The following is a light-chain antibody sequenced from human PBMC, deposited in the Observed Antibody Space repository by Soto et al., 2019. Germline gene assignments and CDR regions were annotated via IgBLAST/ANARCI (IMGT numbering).Light chain of an antibody. CDR1: QTISSW. CDR2: GAS. Sequence: DIQMPQSPSTLSVSVGDRFTITCRASQTISSWLAWYQQKPGKAPQLLIWGASTLESGVPSRFSGSGSGTEFTLTISSLQPDDFATYYCQHYNDYSRAFGQGTKVDIK. CDR3: QHYNDYSRA. V-gene: IGKV1-5*01. J-gene: IGKJ1*01.